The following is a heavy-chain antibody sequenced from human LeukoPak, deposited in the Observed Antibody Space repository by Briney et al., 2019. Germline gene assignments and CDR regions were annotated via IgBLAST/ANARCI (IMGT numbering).Heavy chain of an antibody. CDR1: GGSTSSYY. D-gene: IGHD3-10*01. Sequence: PSETLSLTCTVSGGSTSSYYWSWIRQPPGKGLEWVGRVFTSGIISGNTNYNPSLKSRVTMSVDTSKNQFSLKLSSVTAADTAVYYCASGVVTGNFDYWGQGTLVTVSS. J-gene: IGHJ4*02. CDR2: VFTSGIISGNT. CDR3: ASGVVTGNFDY. V-gene: IGHV4-4*07.